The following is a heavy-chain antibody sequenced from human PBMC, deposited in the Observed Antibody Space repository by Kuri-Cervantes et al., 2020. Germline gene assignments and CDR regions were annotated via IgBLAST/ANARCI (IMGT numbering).Heavy chain of an antibody. Sequence: ESLKISCAVSGYSISSGYYWGWIRQPPGKGLEWIGSIYHSGSTYYNPSLKSRVTISVDKSKNQFSLKLSSVTAADTAVYYCARELIAAAGYGWGQGTLVTVSS. CDR2: IYHSGST. V-gene: IGHV4-38-2*02. D-gene: IGHD6-13*01. J-gene: IGHJ4*02. CDR1: GYSISSGYY. CDR3: ARELIAAAGYG.